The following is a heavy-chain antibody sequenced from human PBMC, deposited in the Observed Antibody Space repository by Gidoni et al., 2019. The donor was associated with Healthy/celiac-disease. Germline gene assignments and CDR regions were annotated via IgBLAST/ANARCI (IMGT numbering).Heavy chain of an antibody. J-gene: IGHJ3*02. Sequence: EVQLVESGGGLVQPGGSLRPTCAAAGFTCRSYEMNWVRQAPGKGLEWVSYISSSGSTIYYADSVKGRFTISRDNAKNSLYLQMNSLRAEDTAVYYCARASGAAAASDAFDIWGQGTMVTVSS. CDR1: GFTCRSYE. CDR3: ARASGAAAASDAFDI. V-gene: IGHV3-48*03. D-gene: IGHD6-13*01. CDR2: ISSSGSTI.